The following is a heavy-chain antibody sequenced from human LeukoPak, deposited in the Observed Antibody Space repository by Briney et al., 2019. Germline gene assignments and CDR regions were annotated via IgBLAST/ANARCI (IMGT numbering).Heavy chain of an antibody. CDR2: IRYDGGNK. Sequence: PGGSLRLPCAASGLTFISYGMHWVRQAPGKGLEWVAFIRYDGGNKYYADSVKGRFTISRDNSKNTLYLQMNSLRAEDTAVYYCEKTLYGSGDFYEIYYYYYMDVWGKGTTVTISS. D-gene: IGHD3-10*01. CDR1: GLTFISYG. V-gene: IGHV3-30*02. CDR3: EKTLYGSGDFYEIYYYYYMDV. J-gene: IGHJ6*03.